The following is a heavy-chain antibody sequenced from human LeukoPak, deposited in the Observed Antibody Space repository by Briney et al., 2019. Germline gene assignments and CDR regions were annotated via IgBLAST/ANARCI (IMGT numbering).Heavy chain of an antibody. J-gene: IGHJ4*02. CDR1: GFTFNTYT. D-gene: IGHD3-3*01. V-gene: IGHV3-48*01. CDR2: ISGSSGII. Sequence: GGSLRLSCAASGFTFNTYTMNWVRQAPGKGLEWVSYISGSSGIIDYADSVRGRFTISRDNAKNTLYLQMNSLRAEDTAVYYCAKVLYDFWGGYSFDYWGQGTLVTVSS. CDR3: AKVLYDFWGGYSFDY.